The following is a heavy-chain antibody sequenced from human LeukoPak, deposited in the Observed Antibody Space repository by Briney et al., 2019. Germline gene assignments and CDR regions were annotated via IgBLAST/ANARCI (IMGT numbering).Heavy chain of an antibody. J-gene: IGHJ4*02. CDR2: INHSVST. V-gene: IGHV4-34*01. CDR1: GGSFSGYY. Sequence: PSETLSLTCAVYGGSFSGYYWSWIRQPPGKGLERSGEINHSVSTNYNPSLKSRVTISVDTSKNQFSLKLSSVTAADTAVYYCARGRRGTWVRVATWTLYYFDYWGQGILVTVSS. D-gene: IGHD5-12*01. CDR3: ARGRRGTWVRVATWTLYYFDY.